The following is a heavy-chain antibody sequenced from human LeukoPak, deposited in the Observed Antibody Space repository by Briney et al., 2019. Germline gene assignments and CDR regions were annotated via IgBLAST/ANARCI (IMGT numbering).Heavy chain of an antibody. CDR2: ISGSGGST. CDR3: AKGKGTRYFDWFLFDY. J-gene: IGHJ4*02. V-gene: IGHV3-23*01. Sequence: GGSLRLSCAASGFTFSSYAMSWVRQAPGKGLEWVSAISGSGGSTYYADSVKGRFTISRDNSKNTLYLQMNSLRAEDTAVYYCAKGKGTRYFDWFLFDYWGQGTLVTVSS. CDR1: GFTFSSYA. D-gene: IGHD3-9*01.